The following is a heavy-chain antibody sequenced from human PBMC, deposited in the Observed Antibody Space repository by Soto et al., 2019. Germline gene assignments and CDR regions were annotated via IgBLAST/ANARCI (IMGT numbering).Heavy chain of an antibody. V-gene: IGHV1-69*08. J-gene: IGHJ4*02. CDR2: IIPLLDIT. CDR3: ARDSAIGSTFSGYEAIDY. D-gene: IGHD5-12*01. Sequence: QVQLVQSGAEVKKPGSSVKVSCKTSGGTFSNDIFTWVRQAPGQGLEWMGRIIPLLDITNYAQKCQGRVTITADKSTSTAYMELSSLRSEDTAVYYCARDSAIGSTFSGYEAIDYWGQGTLVTVSS. CDR1: GGTFSNDI.